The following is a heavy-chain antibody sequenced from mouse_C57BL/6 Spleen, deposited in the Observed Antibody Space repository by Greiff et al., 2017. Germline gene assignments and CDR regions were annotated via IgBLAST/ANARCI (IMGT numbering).Heavy chain of an antibody. Sequence: QVQLQQPGAELVKPGASVKMSCKASGYTFTSYWITWVKQRPGQGLEWIGDIYPGSGSTNYNEKFKSKATLTVDTSSSIAYMQLSSLTSEDSAVYYCARDYGSSFYWYFDVWGTGTTVTVSS. J-gene: IGHJ1*03. CDR1: GYTFTSYW. CDR2: IYPGSGST. V-gene: IGHV1-55*01. D-gene: IGHD1-1*01. CDR3: ARDYGSSFYWYFDV.